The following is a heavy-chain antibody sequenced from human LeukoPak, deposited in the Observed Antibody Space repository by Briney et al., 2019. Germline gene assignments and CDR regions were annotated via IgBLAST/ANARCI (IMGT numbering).Heavy chain of an antibody. Sequence: GGSLRLSCAASGFTFSNYWMDWVRQAPGQGLEWVANINQDGSEKYYVDSVKGRFTISRDNARNSLHLQMNSLRAEDTAIYYCTRSLDYWGQGTLVTVSS. CDR1: GFTFSNYW. J-gene: IGHJ4*02. CDR3: TRSLDY. V-gene: IGHV3-7*01. CDR2: INQDGSEK.